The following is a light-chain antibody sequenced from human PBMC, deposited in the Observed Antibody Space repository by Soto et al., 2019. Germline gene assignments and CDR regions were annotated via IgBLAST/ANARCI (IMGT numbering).Light chain of an antibody. CDR1: QSVNSNY. V-gene: IGKV3-20*01. CDR3: QRYGSSPRYA. J-gene: IGKJ2*01. CDR2: GAS. Sequence: EIVLTQSPGTLSLSPGERATLSCRASQSVNSNYLAWYQQKPGQAPRLLIFGASGRATGIPDRFSGSGSGTDFTLTISRLEPEDFAVYYCQRYGSSPRYAFDQGTKLEVK.